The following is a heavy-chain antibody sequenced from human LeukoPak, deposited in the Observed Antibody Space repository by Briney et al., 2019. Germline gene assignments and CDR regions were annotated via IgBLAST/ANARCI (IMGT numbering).Heavy chain of an antibody. J-gene: IGHJ3*02. V-gene: IGHV3-48*03. CDR1: GFTFSSYE. D-gene: IGHD2-2*01. CDR2: ISSSGSTI. CDR3: ARATVTDIVVVPAADAQFLPPPPWPWIDDAFDI. Sequence: GGSLRLSCATSGFTFSSYEMNWVRQAPGKGLEWVSYISSSGSTIYYADSVKGRFTISRDNAKNSLYLQMNSLRAEDTAVYYCARATVTDIVVVPAADAQFLPPPPWPWIDDAFDIWGQGTMVTVSS.